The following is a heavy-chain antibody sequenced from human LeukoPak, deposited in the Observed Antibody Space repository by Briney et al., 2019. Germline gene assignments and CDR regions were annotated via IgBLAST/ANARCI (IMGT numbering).Heavy chain of an antibody. CDR3: VKDRAKMLRGALDY. V-gene: IGHV3-64D*06. J-gene: IGHJ4*02. Sequence: GGSLSLSCSASGFTFSSYAMYWVRQAPGKGLEYVSAISSNGGSTYYADSVKGRFTISRDNSMNTLYLQMSSLRVEDTAVYYCVKDRAKMLRGALDYWGQGTLVTVSS. CDR1: GFTFSSYA. D-gene: IGHD3-10*01. CDR2: ISSNGGST.